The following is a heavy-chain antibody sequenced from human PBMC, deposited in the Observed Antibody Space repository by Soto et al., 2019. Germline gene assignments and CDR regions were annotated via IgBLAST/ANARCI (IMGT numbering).Heavy chain of an antibody. V-gene: IGHV3-15*01. D-gene: IGHD2-2*01. J-gene: IGHJ4*02. CDR1: GFTFSNAW. CDR3: VTGVLPPDY. CDR2: IKKKTDGGTA. Sequence: EVQLVESGGGLVKPGGSLRLSCAASGFTFSNAWMNWVRQAPGKGLEWVGLIKKKTDGGTADYAAAVQGRFTISRDDSKYMMYLQMNRLKIEDTAVYYCVTGVLPPDYWGRGTPVTVSS.